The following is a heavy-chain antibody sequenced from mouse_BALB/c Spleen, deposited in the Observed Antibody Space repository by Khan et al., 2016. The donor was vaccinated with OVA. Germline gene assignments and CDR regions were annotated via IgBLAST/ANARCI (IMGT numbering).Heavy chain of an antibody. Sequence: EVQLQESGPSLVKPSQTLSLTCSVTGDSITSGYWNWIRKFPGNKLEDMGYISSSDSTFYNPSLKSRISITRDTSKNQYYLQLNSVTTEDTATYYCARWNYRYDGYFDYWGQGTTLTVSS. CDR2: ISSSDST. V-gene: IGHV3-8*02. D-gene: IGHD2-14*01. CDR3: ARWNYRYDGYFDY. CDR1: GDSITSGY. J-gene: IGHJ2*01.